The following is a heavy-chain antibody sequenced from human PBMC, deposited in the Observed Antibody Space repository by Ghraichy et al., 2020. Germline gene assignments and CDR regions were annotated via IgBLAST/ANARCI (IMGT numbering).Heavy chain of an antibody. J-gene: IGHJ5*02. V-gene: IGHV4-59*01. CDR2: IYYSGST. CDR1: GGSISSYY. D-gene: IGHD3-10*01. CDR3: ARVGRLLLWFGELSITDNWFDP. Sequence: SQTLSLTCTVSGGSISSYYWSWIRQPPGKGLEWIGYIYYSGSTNYNPSLKSRVTISVDTSKNQFSLKLSSVTAADTAVYYCARVGRLLLWFGELSITDNWFDPWGQGTLVTVSS.